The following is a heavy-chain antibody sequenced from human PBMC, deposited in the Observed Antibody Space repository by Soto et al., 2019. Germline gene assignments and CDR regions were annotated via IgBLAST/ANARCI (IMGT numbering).Heavy chain of an antibody. CDR1: GGSVSSDSFY. Sequence: SETLSLTCTVSGGSVSSDSFYWSWIRQPPGKGLEWIGFIYHSGSTNYNPSLNSRVTISVDTSKNQFSLKLTSVTAADTAIYYCARGPRGYVYYHGMDVWGQGTTVTVSS. CDR2: IYHSGST. D-gene: IGHD3-10*01. CDR3: ARGPRGYVYYHGMDV. J-gene: IGHJ6*02. V-gene: IGHV4-61*01.